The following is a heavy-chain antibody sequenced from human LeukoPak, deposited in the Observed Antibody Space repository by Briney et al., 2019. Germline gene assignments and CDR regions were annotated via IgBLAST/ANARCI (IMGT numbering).Heavy chain of an antibody. CDR1: GFTFSSYG. V-gene: IGHV3-30*02. CDR3: AKDPSSDLYFDY. CDR2: IRYDGSKK. Sequence: PGGSLRLSCAASGFTFSSYGMHWVRQAPGKGLEWVAFIRYDGSKKYYADSVKGRFTISRDNSKNTLYLQLNSLRAEDTAVYYCAKDPSSDLYFDYWGQGTLVTVSS. D-gene: IGHD2-2*01. J-gene: IGHJ4*02.